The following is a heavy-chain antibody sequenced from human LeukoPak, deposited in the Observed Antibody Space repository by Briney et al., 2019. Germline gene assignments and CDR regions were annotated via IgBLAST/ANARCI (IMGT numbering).Heavy chain of an antibody. V-gene: IGHV3-48*03. CDR3: ARVLATRYYFYGMDV. CDR1: GFTFSNYE. CDR2: ISSSGTTI. J-gene: IGHJ6*02. Sequence: GGSLRLSCAASGFTFSNYEMNWVRQAPGKGLECVSYISSSGTTIYYADSVKGRFTISRDNAKNSLYLQMNSLRAEDTAVYYCARVLATRYYFYGMDVWGQGTTVTVSS.